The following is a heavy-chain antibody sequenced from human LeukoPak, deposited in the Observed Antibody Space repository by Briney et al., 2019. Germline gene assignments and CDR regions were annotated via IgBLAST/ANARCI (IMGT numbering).Heavy chain of an antibody. J-gene: IGHJ4*02. D-gene: IGHD5-24*01. CDR1: GFTLNNYA. Sequence: GGSLRLSCAASGFTLNNYAMSWVRQAPGKGLEWVSATSSSDAGTYHADSVRGRFTISRDNSKNTLYLQMNSLRAEDAAVYYCAKDSAQQRWLQLEYFDYWGQRTLVTVPS. CDR2: TSSSDAGT. CDR3: AKDSAQQRWLQLEYFDY. V-gene: IGHV3-23*01.